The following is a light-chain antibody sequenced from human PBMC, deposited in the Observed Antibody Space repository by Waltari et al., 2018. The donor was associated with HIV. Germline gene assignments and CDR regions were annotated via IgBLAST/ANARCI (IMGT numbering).Light chain of an antibody. J-gene: IGKJ4*01. Sequence: DIQMTQSPSSLSASVGDRVTITCQASQDISNYLNWYQQKPGKAPKLLIYDASNLETGVPSRFSGSGSGTDFTFTISSLQPEDIATYYCQQYDNLHLTFGGGTKVEIK. CDR2: DAS. CDR3: QQYDNLHLT. CDR1: QDISNY. V-gene: IGKV1-33*01.